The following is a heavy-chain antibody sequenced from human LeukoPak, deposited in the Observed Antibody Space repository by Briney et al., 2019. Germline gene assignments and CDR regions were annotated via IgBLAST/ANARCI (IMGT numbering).Heavy chain of an antibody. Sequence: ASVKVSCKASGYTFTSYGISWVRQAPGQGLEWMGWISAYNGNTNYVQKFQGRVTMTTDTSTSTAYMELRNLTSDDTAVYYCARVSSSSWGYYYYGMDVWGQGTTVTVSS. CDR1: GYTFTSYG. V-gene: IGHV1-18*01. CDR3: ARVSSSSWGYYYYGMDV. CDR2: ISAYNGNT. D-gene: IGHD6-13*01. J-gene: IGHJ6*02.